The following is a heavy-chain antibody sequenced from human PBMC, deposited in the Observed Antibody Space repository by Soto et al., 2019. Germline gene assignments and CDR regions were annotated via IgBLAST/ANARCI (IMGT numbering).Heavy chain of an antibody. D-gene: IGHD3-3*01. CDR1: GYTLTELS. CDR2: FDPEDGET. Sequence: ASVKVSCKVSGYTLTELSMHWVRQAPGKGLEWMGGFDPEDGETIYAQKFQGRVTMTEDTSTDTAYMELSSLRSEDTAVYYCATGLRFLEWLCPFDYWGQGTLVTVSS. CDR3: ATGLRFLEWLCPFDY. V-gene: IGHV1-24*01. J-gene: IGHJ4*02.